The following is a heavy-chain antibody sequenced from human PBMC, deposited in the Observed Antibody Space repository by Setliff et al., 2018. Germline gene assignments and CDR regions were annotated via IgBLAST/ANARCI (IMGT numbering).Heavy chain of an antibody. CDR1: GGSFSNYY. CDR2: INRSGST. J-gene: IGHJ6*03. V-gene: IGHV4-34*01. D-gene: IGHD2-21*01. CDR3: ARVFKVDCAGDGCDCYGARCYYFYMDV. Sequence: SETLSLTCAVYGGSFSNYYWSWIRQPPGKGLEWIGEINRSGSTNYNPSLESRVTISVDTSKNQFSLRLSSVAAADTTVYYCARVFKVDCAGDGCDCYGARCYYFYMDVWGKGTTVTVSS.